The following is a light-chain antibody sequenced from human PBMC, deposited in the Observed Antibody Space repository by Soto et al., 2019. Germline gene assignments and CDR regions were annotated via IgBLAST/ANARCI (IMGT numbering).Light chain of an antibody. CDR3: CSYAGSYSYVV. V-gene: IGLV2-11*01. CDR1: SGDFGDHQL. CDR2: DVS. Sequence: QSALTQPPSVSGSPGQSVTISCTGSSGDFGDHQLVSWYQQPPGKAPKLMIYDVSKRPSGVPDRFSGSKSGNTASLTISGLQAEDEADYYCCSYAGSYSYVVFGGGTKLTVL. J-gene: IGLJ2*01.